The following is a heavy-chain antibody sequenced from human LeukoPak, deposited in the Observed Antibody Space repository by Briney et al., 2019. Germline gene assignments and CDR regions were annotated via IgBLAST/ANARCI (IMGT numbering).Heavy chain of an antibody. Sequence: PGGSLRLSCAASGFDFRAHWMSWIRQAPGKGPEWVANTKQDDNEKHYVDSVRGRFTISRDNAKKTHYLQMDSLRVEDTAVYYCARGRYYGSGCTDFDLWGQGTLVVVSS. J-gene: IGHJ4*02. D-gene: IGHD3-10*01. CDR2: TKQDDNEK. V-gene: IGHV3-7*01. CDR1: GFDFRAHW. CDR3: ARGRYYGSGCTDFDL.